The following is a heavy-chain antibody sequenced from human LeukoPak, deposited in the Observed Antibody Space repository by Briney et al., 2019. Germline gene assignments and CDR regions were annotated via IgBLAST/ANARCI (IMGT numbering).Heavy chain of an antibody. J-gene: IGHJ4*02. D-gene: IGHD2-2*01. CDR3: ARGEFICTIDTCYASALDS. V-gene: IGHV1-18*01. Sequence: ASVKVSCKASGYTFTSYAISWVRQAPGQGLEWMGWIRAHNGDTNHAQQLQGRVTMTTDTSTRTAYMELRSLRSEDTAVYYCARGEFICTIDTCYASALDSWGQGTLVTVSS. CDR1: GYTFTSYA. CDR2: IRAHNGDT.